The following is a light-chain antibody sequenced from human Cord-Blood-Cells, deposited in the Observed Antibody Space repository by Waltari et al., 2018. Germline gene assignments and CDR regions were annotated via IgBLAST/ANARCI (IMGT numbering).Light chain of an antibody. V-gene: IGLV3-1*01. CDR3: QAWDSSTVV. Sequence: SSELTQPPSVSVSPGPTDSITCSGDKLGDKSACWYPQTPGQSPVLVIYQDSKRPSGIPERFSGSNSGNTATLTISGTQAMDEADYYCQAWDSSTVVFGGGTKLTVL. J-gene: IGLJ2*01. CDR2: QDS. CDR1: KLGDKS.